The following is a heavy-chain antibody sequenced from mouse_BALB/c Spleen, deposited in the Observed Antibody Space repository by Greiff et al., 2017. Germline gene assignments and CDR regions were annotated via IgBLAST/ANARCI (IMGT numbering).Heavy chain of an antibody. J-gene: IGHJ2*01. D-gene: IGHD1-1*01. V-gene: IGHV7-3*02. CDR1: GFTFTDYY. CDR3: ARDDTTVGYFDY. CDR2: IRNKANGYTT. Sequence: EVKVEESGGGLVQPGGSLRLSCATSGFTFTDYYMSWVRQPPGKALEWLGFIRNKANGYTTEYSASVKGRFTISRDNSQSILYLQMNTLRAEDSATYYCARDDTTVGYFDYWGQGTTLTVSS.